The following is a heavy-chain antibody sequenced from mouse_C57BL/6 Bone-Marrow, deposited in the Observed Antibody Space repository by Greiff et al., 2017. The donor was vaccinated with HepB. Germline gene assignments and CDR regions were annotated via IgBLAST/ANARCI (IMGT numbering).Heavy chain of an antibody. CDR3: GRMNFYGSPGFAY. CDR2: IWSGGST. J-gene: IGHJ3*01. CDR1: GFSLTSYG. D-gene: IGHD1-1*02. Sequence: VQLQQSGPGLVQPSQSLSITCTVSGFSLTSYGVHWVRQSPGKGLEWLGVIWSGGSTVYNAAFISRLSISKDNSKSQVFFKMNSLQADDTAIYYCGRMNFYGSPGFAYWGQGTLVTVSA. V-gene: IGHV2-2*01.